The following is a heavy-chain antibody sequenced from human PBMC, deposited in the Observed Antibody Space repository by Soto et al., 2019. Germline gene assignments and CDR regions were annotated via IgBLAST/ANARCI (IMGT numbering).Heavy chain of an antibody. CDR2: IHYSGST. J-gene: IGHJ4*02. CDR3: ARSRYSGSYFFDY. V-gene: IGHV4-30-4*01. D-gene: IGHD1-26*01. CDR1: GGYITSGDDY. Sequence: TQSLTYTVSGGYITSGDDYWRWLRQPPGKGLEWIAYIHYSGSTYYNPSLKSRVTISVDTSKNQFSLKLSSVTAADTAVYYCARSRYSGSYFFDYWGQGILVTV.